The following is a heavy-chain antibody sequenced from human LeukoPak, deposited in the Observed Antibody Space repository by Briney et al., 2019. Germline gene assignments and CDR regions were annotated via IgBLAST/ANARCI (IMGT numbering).Heavy chain of an antibody. D-gene: IGHD4-17*01. Sequence: GESLKISCKTSGYSFSVYWIGWVRQMPGKGLEWMGIIYPGDSDTRYSPSLQGQVTISADKSISTAYLQWSSLKASDTAMYYCARHVTTVTSPYGMDVWGQGTTVTVSS. J-gene: IGHJ6*02. CDR1: GYSFSVYW. V-gene: IGHV5-51*01. CDR2: IYPGDSDT. CDR3: ARHVTTVTSPYGMDV.